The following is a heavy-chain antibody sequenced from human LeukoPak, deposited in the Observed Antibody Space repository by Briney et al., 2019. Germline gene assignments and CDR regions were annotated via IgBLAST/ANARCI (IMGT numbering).Heavy chain of an antibody. J-gene: IGHJ4*02. CDR1: GYTFTSYD. D-gene: IGHD2-15*01. V-gene: IGHV1-18*01. Sequence: ASVQVSCKASGYTFTSYDINWVRQATGQGLEWMGWISGYNGNTNYAQKLQGRVTMTTDTSTSTAYMELRSLRSDDTAVYYCARGLGYCRDYWGQGTLVTVSS. CDR3: ARGLGYCRDY. CDR2: ISGYNGNT.